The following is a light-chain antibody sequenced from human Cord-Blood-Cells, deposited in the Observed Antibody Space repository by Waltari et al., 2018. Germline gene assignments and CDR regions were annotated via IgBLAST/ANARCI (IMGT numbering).Light chain of an antibody. V-gene: IGLV2-8*01. Sequence: LTQPPSASGSPGQSVTISCTGTSSDVGGYNYVSCYQQHPGKAPKLMIYEVSKRPSGVPDRFSGSKSGNTASLTVSGLQAEDEADYYCSSYAGSNNYVFGTGTKVTVL. CDR3: SSYAGSNNYV. J-gene: IGLJ1*01. CDR2: EVS. CDR1: SSDVGGYNY.